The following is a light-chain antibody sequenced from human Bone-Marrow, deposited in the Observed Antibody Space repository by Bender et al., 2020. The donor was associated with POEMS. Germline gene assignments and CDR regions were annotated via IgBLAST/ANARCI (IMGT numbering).Light chain of an antibody. Sequence: QSALTQPRSVSGSPGQSVTISCTGTSSDVGGYNYVSWYQQHPGKAPKLMIYDVTKRPSGVPDRFSGSKSDNTASLAITELQSDEEAIYFCDARDARMNGWVFGGGTKLTVL. CDR3: DARDARMNGWV. CDR2: DVT. CDR1: SSDVGGYNY. J-gene: IGLJ3*02. V-gene: IGLV2-11*01.